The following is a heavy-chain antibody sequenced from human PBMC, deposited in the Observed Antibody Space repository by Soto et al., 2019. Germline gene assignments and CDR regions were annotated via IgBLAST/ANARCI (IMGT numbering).Heavy chain of an antibody. CDR2: ITGSGGTT. D-gene: IGHD3-9*01. J-gene: IGHJ4*02. CDR3: AKGWQYYDILTGYYY. V-gene: IGHV3-23*01. Sequence: GGSLRLSCKASGFTFSDYSMTWVRQAPGKGLEWVSSITGSGGTTYYADSVEDRFTISGDNSKNTLYLQINSLKAEDTAVYYCAKGWQYYDILTGYYYWGQGTLV. CDR1: GFTFSDYS.